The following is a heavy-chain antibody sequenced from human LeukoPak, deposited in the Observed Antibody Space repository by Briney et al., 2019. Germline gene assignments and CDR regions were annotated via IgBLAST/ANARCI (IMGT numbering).Heavy chain of an antibody. CDR1: GVSISNSY. D-gene: IGHD3-22*01. J-gene: IGHJ6*02. CDR2: MYVSGTT. V-gene: IGHV4-4*07. CDR3: ARENYYDSSGYSEGMDV. Sequence: SETLSLTCTVSGVSISNSYWNWIRQPAGKGLEWIGRMYVSGTTNYNPSLRSRVTMSVDTSKNQFSLRLSSVTAADTAVYYCARENYYDSSGYSEGMDVWGQGTTVTVS.